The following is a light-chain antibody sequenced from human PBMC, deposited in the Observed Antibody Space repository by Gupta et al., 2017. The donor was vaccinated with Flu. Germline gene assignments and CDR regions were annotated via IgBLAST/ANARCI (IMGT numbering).Light chain of an antibody. V-gene: IGLV2-14*03. J-gene: IGLJ2*01. CDR2: DVS. CDR3: SSYTSSIALVV. Sequence: SALTHPSSVSGSPGQSITISCTGTSSDVGGYNSVSWYQQHPGKVPKLMIYDVSNRPSGVANRFSGSKSGNTAPLTISGIQAEDEADYYCSSYTSSIALVVFGGGTKLTVL. CDR1: SSDVGGYNS.